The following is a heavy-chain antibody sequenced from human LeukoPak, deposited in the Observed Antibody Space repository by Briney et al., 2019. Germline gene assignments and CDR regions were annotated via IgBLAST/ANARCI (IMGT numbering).Heavy chain of an antibody. CDR3: AKDDDWGRYKH. D-gene: IGHD3-16*01. J-gene: IGHJ1*01. V-gene: IGHV3-23*01. CDR1: GFTLSNYN. CDR2: ISPSGDIT. Sequence: GGSLRLSCAASGFTLSNYNMNWVRQAPGKGLEWVSGISPSGDITYYTDSVRGRFTISRDNFKNTLSLQVNSLRAEDTAMYYCAKDDDWGRYKHWGQGTLVTVSS.